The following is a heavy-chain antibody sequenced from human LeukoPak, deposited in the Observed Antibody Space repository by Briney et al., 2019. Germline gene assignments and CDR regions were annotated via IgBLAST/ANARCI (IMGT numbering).Heavy chain of an antibody. CDR2: INSDESTT. J-gene: IGHJ4*02. Sequence: PGGSLRLSCAASGFTFSSFWMHWVRQVPGKGLVWVSHINSDESTTNYADSVRGRFTISRDNAKNTLYLQMNSLTAEDTAVYYCARGMRDYYGLDYWGQGTLVTVPS. CDR3: ARGMRDYYGLDY. V-gene: IGHV3-74*01. CDR1: GFTFSSFW. D-gene: IGHD3-10*01.